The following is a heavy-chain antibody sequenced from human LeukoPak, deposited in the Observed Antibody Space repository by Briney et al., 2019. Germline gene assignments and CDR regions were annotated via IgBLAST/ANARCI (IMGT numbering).Heavy chain of an antibody. CDR2: INSDGSST. Sequence: PGGSLRLSCAASGFTFSSYWMHWVRQAPGEGLVWVSRINSDGSSTSYADSVKGRFTISRDNAKNTLYLQMNSLRAEDTAVYYCAKGYYDFWSGYYLDYWGQGTLVTVSS. D-gene: IGHD3-3*01. CDR1: GFTFSSYW. J-gene: IGHJ4*02. V-gene: IGHV3-74*01. CDR3: AKGYYDFWSGYYLDY.